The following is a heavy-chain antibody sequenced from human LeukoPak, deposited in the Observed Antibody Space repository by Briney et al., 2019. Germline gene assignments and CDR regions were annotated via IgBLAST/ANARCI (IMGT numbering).Heavy chain of an antibody. CDR3: AREGLWGAARDAFDI. J-gene: IGHJ3*02. D-gene: IGHD6-6*01. CDR2: ISISGSTI. CDR1: GFTFSSYE. Sequence: GGSLRLSCAASGFTFSSYEMNWVRQAPGKGLEWVSYISISGSTIYYADSVKGRFTISRDNARNSLYLQMNSLRVEDTAVYYCAREGLWGAARDAFDIWGQGTMVTVSS. V-gene: IGHV3-48*03.